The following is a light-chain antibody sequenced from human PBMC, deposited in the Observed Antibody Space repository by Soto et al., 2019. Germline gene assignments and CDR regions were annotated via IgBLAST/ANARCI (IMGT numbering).Light chain of an antibody. V-gene: IGKV3-20*01. CDR1: QSVSSSY. Sequence: EIVLTQSPGTLSLSPGERATLSCRASQSVSSSYLAWYQQKPGQAPRLLIYGASSRATGIPDRFIGSGSVTDFTLTISRLAPEDFEVYYCHQYGSSPTFGGGNKVEIK. CDR3: HQYGSSPT. J-gene: IGKJ4*01. CDR2: GAS.